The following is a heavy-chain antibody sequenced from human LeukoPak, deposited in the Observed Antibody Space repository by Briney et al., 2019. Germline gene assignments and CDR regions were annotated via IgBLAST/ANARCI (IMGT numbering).Heavy chain of an antibody. J-gene: IGHJ5*02. D-gene: IGHD2-21*02. Sequence: SETLSLTCTVSGGSISSYYRSWIRQPPGKGLEWIGYISYSGSANYSPSLKSRATISVDTSKNEFSLKLSSVTAADTAVYYCARRPVTGPNWFDPWGQGTLVTVSS. V-gene: IGHV4-59*08. CDR2: ISYSGSA. CDR3: ARRPVTGPNWFDP. CDR1: GGSISSYY.